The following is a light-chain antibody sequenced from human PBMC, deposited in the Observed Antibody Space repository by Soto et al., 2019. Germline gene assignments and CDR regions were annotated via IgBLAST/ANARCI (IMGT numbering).Light chain of an antibody. J-gene: IGKJ1*01. CDR3: HQRQSWHRT. CDR2: LTS. Sequence: EIVLTQSPATLSSFPGDRVTLSCRASQAVNTRLAWYQHKPGQAPRLLIYLTSNRAAGIPARFSGSGSETDFTLTISDVEPEDFEVYYCHQRQSWHRTLGQGTKVDIK. CDR1: QAVNTR. V-gene: IGKV3D-11*01.